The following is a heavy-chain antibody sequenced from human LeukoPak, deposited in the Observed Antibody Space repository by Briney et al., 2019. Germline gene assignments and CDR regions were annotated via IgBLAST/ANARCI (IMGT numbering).Heavy chain of an antibody. CDR1: GYTFTSYY. Sequence: ASVKVSCKASGYTFTSYYMHWVRQAPGQGLEWMAIINPSGGSKSYAQKFQGRVTITRDMSTSTVYMELSSLRSEDTAVYYCARVDSSAQSGAFDIWGQGTMVTVSS. J-gene: IGHJ3*02. CDR2: INPSGGSK. D-gene: IGHD3-22*01. V-gene: IGHV1-46*01. CDR3: ARVDSSAQSGAFDI.